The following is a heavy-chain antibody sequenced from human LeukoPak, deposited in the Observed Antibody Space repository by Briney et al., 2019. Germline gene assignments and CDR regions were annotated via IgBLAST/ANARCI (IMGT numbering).Heavy chain of an antibody. V-gene: IGHV1-46*01. CDR3: AKDGGSGSYYNAPLDY. CDR2: INPSGGST. D-gene: IGHD3-10*01. J-gene: IGHJ4*02. Sequence: GASVKVSCKASGYSLTDYYIHRVRQAPGQGLEWMGIINPSGGSTIYSLKFQARVSMTGDMSTSTAYMELSSLRSEDTAVYYCAKDGGSGSYYNAPLDYWGQGTLVTVSS. CDR1: GYSLTDYY.